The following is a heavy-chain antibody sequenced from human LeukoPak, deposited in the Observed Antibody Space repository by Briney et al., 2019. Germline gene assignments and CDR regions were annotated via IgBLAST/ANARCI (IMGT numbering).Heavy chain of an antibody. CDR3: TTDTGKRNEYYYDSSGYWY. CDR1: GFTFSNAC. CDR2: IKSKTDGGTT. Sequence: GGSLRLSCAASGFTFSNACMSWVRQAPGKGLEWVGRIKSKTDGGTTDYAAPVKGRFTISRDDSKNTLYLQMYSLKTEDTAVYYCTTDTGKRNEYYYDSSGYWYWGQGTLVTVSS. V-gene: IGHV3-15*01. J-gene: IGHJ4*02. D-gene: IGHD3-22*01.